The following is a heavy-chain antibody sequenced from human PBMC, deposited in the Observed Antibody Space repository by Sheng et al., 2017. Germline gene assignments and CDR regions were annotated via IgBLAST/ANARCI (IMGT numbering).Heavy chain of an antibody. Sequence: QVQLQESGPGLVKPSETLSLTCTVSGGSISSYYWSWIRQPPGKGLEWIGNIHYSGSTKFNPSLKSRVTISVDTSKNQFSLMLSSVTAADTAVYYCARSGLTDYFNYWFDPWGQGTLVTVSS. CDR3: ARSGLTDYFNYWFDP. CDR1: GGSISSYY. CDR2: IHYSGST. V-gene: IGHV4-59*12. J-gene: IGHJ5*02. D-gene: IGHD3-9*01.